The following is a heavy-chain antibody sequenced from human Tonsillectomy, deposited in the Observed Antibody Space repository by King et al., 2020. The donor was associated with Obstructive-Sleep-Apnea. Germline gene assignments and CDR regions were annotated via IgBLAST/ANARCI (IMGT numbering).Heavy chain of an antibody. J-gene: IGHJ4*02. D-gene: IGHD3-22*01. Sequence: QLVQSGAEVKKPGASVKVSCKVSGYSLSELSMHWVRQAPGKGLEWMGSFDPVDGETIYAQKFQGRVTMTEDTSTDTAYMELSSLRSEDTAVYYCAPSKPMIVAVMVYWGQGTLVTVSS. CDR3: APSKPMIVAVMVY. CDR2: FDPVDGET. V-gene: IGHV1-24*01. CDR1: GYSLSELS.